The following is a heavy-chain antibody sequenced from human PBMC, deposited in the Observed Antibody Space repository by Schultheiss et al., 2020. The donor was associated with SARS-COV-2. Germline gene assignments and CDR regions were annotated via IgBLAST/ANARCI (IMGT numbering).Heavy chain of an antibody. V-gene: IGHV3-21*01. D-gene: IGHD2-2*02. Sequence: GGSLRLSCAASGFTFSDYYMNWVRQAPGKGLEWVSSISSSSSYIYYADSVKGRFTISRDNAKNSLYLQMNSLRAEDTAVYYCARDCDIVVVPAAILGCYYYYYGMDVWGQGTTVTVSS. CDR1: GFTFSDYY. J-gene: IGHJ6*02. CDR2: ISSSSSYI. CDR3: ARDCDIVVVPAAILGCYYYYYGMDV.